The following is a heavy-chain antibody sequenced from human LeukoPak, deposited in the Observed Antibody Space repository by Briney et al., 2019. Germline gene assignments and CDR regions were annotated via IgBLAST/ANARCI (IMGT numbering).Heavy chain of an antibody. J-gene: IGHJ5*02. CDR3: ARDGLDGWFDP. V-gene: IGHV3-66*01. Sequence: PGGSLRLSCAASGFTVSSNYMSWVRQAPGKGLEWVSVIYSGGSTYYADSVKGRFTISRDNAKNSLYLQMNSLRAEDTAVYYCARDGLDGWFDPWGQGTLVTVSS. D-gene: IGHD5-24*01. CDR1: GFTVSSNY. CDR2: IYSGGST.